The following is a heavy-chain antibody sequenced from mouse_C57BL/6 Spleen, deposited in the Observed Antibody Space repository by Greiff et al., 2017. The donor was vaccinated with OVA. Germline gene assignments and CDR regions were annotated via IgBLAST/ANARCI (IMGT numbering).Heavy chain of an antibody. CDR2: IYPGDGDT. D-gene: IGHD4-1*01. CDR1: GYAFSSSW. CDR3: ARSNWDWYFDV. V-gene: IGHV1-82*01. Sequence: QVQLQQSGPALVKPGASVKISCKASGYAFSSSWMNWVKQRPGTGLEWIGRIYPGDGDTNYNGKFKGKATLTADKSSSTAYMQLSSLTSEDSAVYFCARSNWDWYFDVWGTGTTVTVSS. J-gene: IGHJ1*03.